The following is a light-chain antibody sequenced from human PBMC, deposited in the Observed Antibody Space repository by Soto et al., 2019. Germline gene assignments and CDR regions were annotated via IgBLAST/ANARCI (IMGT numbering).Light chain of an antibody. CDR3: CSYGGTYTWV. CDR1: NSDVGGYSY. CDR2: DVS. Sequence: QSALTQPRSVSGSPGLSVTISCTGINSDVGGYSYVSWYQQHPGKAPKLMIYDVSKRPSGVPDRFSGSRSGNTASLTLSGLQPEDEADYYCCSYGGTYTWVFGGGTKLTVL. J-gene: IGLJ3*02. V-gene: IGLV2-11*01.